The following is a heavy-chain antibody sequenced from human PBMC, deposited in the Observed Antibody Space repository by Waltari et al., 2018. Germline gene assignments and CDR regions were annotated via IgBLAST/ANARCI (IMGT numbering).Heavy chain of an antibody. D-gene: IGHD4-17*01. CDR3: AWVLTTVFHPENWYFYL. J-gene: IGHJ2*01. CDR2: IDYSGRT. CDR1: VCYISSYY. V-gene: IGHV4-59*01. Sequence: QVQLQESGPGLVKPSETLSLTCTVSVCYISSYYWRCILQPPAKGLECSRYIDYSGRTNYNPHLKSRVNRSVDTSKKQFAMKMSSVTVAAKAVYYCAWVLTTVFHPENWYFYLWGRGTLVTVSS.